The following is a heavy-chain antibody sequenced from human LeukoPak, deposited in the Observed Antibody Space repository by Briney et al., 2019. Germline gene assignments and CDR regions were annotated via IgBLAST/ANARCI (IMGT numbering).Heavy chain of an antibody. V-gene: IGHV3-23*01. CDR1: GFTFSSYA. D-gene: IGHD4-11*01. Sequence: GGSLRLSCAASGFTFSSYAMSWVRQAPGKGLEWVSAISGSGDRTYSADSVKGRFTISRDNAKNTLYLQMNSLRAEDTAVYYCARVLGDYSHFDYWGQGTLVTVSS. CDR2: ISGSGDRT. J-gene: IGHJ4*02. CDR3: ARVLGDYSHFDY.